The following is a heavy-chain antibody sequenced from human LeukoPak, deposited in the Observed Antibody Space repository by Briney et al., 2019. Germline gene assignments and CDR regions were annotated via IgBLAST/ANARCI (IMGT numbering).Heavy chain of an antibody. CDR3: ARERHLGYYYYYYMDV. J-gene: IGHJ6*03. V-gene: IGHV4-4*07. CDR1: GGSISRYY. CDR2: IYTSGST. Sequence: SETLSLTCTVSGGSISRYYWSWIRQPAGKGLEWIGRIYTSGSTNYNPSLKSRVTMSVDTSKNQFSLKLSSVTAADTAVYYCARERHLGYYYYYYMDVWGKGTTVPVSS.